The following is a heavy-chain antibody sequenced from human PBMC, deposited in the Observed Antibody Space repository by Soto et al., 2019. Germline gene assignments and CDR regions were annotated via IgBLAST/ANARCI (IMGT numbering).Heavy chain of an antibody. CDR1: GFTFSSYA. V-gene: IGHV3-23*01. D-gene: IGHD1-26*01. J-gene: IGHJ6*02. Sequence: GGSLRLSCAASGFTFSSYAMSWVRQAPGKGLEWVSAISGSGGSTYYADSVKGRFTISRDNFKNTLYLQMNSLRAEDTAVYYCATYSGNYERYGVYYGMDVWGQGTTVTVSS. CDR3: ATYSGNYERYGVYYGMDV. CDR2: ISGSGGST.